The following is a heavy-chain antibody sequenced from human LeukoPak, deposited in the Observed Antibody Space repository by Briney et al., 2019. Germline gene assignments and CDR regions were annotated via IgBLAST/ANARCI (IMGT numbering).Heavy chain of an antibody. CDR3: ARQLRYFDWLIDY. V-gene: IGHV5-51*01. J-gene: IGHJ4*02. D-gene: IGHD3-9*01. CDR2: IYPGDSDT. CDR1: GYSFTSYW. Sequence: GESLKISCKDSGYSFTSYWIGWVRQMPGKGLEWMGIIYPGDSDTRYSPSFQGQVTISADKSIATAYLQWSSLKASDTAMYYCARQLRYFDWLIDYWGQGTLVTVSS.